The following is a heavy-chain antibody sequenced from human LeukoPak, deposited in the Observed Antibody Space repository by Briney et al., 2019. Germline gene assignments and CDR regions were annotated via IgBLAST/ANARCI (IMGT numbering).Heavy chain of an antibody. D-gene: IGHD6-13*01. CDR2: IYYSGST. J-gene: IGHJ4*02. CDR3: ARGFAAAGFDY. CDR1: GGYIGSFY. Sequence: SETLSLTCTVSGGYIGSFYWSWIRRPPGKGLEWIGYIYYSGSTNYNPSLKSRGTISVDTSKNQFSLKVTSVTAADTAVYYCARGFAAAGFDYWGQGTLVTVSS. V-gene: IGHV4-59*08.